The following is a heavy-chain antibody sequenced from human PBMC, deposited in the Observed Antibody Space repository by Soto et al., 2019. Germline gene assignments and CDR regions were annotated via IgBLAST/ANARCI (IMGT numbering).Heavy chain of an antibody. CDR1: GFTFSKYA. J-gene: IGHJ4*02. V-gene: IGHV3-23*05. CDR2: LDKRGETA. Sequence: EVFLLESGGGLAQPGGSHRLSCVVSGFTFSKYAMSWVRQAPVKGLEWISTLDKRGETAYYSDSVKGRFAISRDNSRNALYLLVSRLAAAYSAVYFCAAIDSRNSWGQGTLVIVSS. CDR3: AAIDSRNS. D-gene: IGHD1-1*01.